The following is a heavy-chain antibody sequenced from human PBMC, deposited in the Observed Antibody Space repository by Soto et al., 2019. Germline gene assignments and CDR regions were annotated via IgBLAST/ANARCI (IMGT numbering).Heavy chain of an antibody. J-gene: IGHJ3*01. Sequence: SETLSLTCTVSGGSISSGGYYWSWIRQHPGKGLEWIGDIYYSGSTYYNPSLKNRITISVDKSKNQFSLKLTSMTAADTAVYYCARVRTRFSRNAFDVWGQGTMVTVSS. CDR2: IYYSGST. CDR3: ARVRTRFSRNAFDV. CDR1: GGSISSGGYY. D-gene: IGHD1-1*01. V-gene: IGHV4-31*03.